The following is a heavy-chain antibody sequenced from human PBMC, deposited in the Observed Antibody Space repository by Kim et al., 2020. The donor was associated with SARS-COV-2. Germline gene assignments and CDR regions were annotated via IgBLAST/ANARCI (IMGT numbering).Heavy chain of an antibody. V-gene: IGHV1-8*01. D-gene: IGHD5-12*01. CDR3: ARGGYSGYAA. CDR2: GNT. Sequence: GNTGYARKFQGRVTMTRNTSVSTAYMELSSLRSEDTAVYYCARGGYSGYAAWGQGTLVTVSS. J-gene: IGHJ5*02.